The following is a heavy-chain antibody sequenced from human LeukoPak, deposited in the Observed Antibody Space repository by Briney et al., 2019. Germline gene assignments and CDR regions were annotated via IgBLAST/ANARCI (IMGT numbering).Heavy chain of an antibody. V-gene: IGHV3-7*04. J-gene: IGHJ4*02. CDR3: AGGGGWVFDF. Sequence: PGGCLRLSCAAPGFTFSSLWVRWVRRAPGKVLGWVANIKQDGSAKYYATSVKSRFTISRDDAKNSLYLEMNRLRAEDTAVYYCAGGGGWVFDFWGQGTLVTVS. D-gene: IGHD6-19*01. CDR2: IKQDGSAK. CDR1: GFTFSSLW.